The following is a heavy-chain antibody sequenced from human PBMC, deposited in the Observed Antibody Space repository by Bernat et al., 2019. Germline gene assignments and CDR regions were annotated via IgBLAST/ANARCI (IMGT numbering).Heavy chain of an antibody. CDR3: ARENYDILTGYSYGNYYYYMEV. V-gene: IGHV4-61*02. CDR1: GGSISSGSYY. J-gene: IGHJ6*03. CDR2: IYTSGST. D-gene: IGHD3-9*01. Sequence: QVQLQESGPGLVKPSQTLSLTCTVSGGSISSGSYYWSWIRQPAGKGLEWIGRIYTSGSTNYNPSLKSRVTISVDTSKNQFSLKLSSVTAADTAVYYCARENYDILTGYSYGNYYYYMEVWGKGTTVTVSS.